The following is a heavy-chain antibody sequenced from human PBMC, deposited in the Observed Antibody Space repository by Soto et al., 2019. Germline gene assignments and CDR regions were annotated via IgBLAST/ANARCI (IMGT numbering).Heavy chain of an antibody. CDR2: VYYSGST. CDR1: GGSISSGDYY. J-gene: IGHJ4*02. Sequence: QVQLQESGPGLVKPSQTLSLTCTVSGGSISSGDYYWSWIRQPPGKGLEWIGYVYYSGSTYYNPSLESRVTISVDTSKKQFSLKLSSVTAADTAVYYCARARGAGNSLFDYWGQGTLVTVSS. V-gene: IGHV4-30-4*01. D-gene: IGHD6-13*01. CDR3: ARARGAGNSLFDY.